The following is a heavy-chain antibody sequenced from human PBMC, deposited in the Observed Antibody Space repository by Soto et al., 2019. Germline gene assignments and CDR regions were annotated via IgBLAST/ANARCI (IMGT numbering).Heavy chain of an antibody. CDR1: GVSINSNGVG. CDR3: AHSSTTTIFGVVITSNCFDP. CDR2: TYWHDES. Sequence: QITLRETGPTLGKPTQTLTLTCTPSGVSINSNGVGVGGIRQPPGKALEWLGKTYWHDESHYNPSLKSRVTSTVASSKNEVTLTATEMVPVHTATYSCAHSSTTTIFGVVITSNCFDPWGQGTLVTVSS. D-gene: IGHD3-3*01. V-gene: IGHV2-5*01. J-gene: IGHJ5*02.